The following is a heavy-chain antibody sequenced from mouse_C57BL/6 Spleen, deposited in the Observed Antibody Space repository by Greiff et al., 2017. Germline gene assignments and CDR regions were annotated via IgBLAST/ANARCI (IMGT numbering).Heavy chain of an antibody. CDR2: ISSGSSTI. Sequence: EVKLVESGGGLVKPGGSLKLSCAASGFTFSDYGMHWVRQAPETGLEWVAYISSGSSTIYYADTVKGRFTISRDNAKNTLFLQMTSLRSEDTAMYYCARGLLQMDYWGQGTSVTVSS. CDR1: GFTFSDYG. CDR3: ARGLLQMDY. V-gene: IGHV5-17*01. J-gene: IGHJ4*01. D-gene: IGHD2-3*01.